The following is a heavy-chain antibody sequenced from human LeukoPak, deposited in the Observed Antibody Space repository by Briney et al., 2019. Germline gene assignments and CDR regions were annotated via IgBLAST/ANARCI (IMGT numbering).Heavy chain of an antibody. CDR3: ARGRYYDFYP. CDR1: GFTFSSNW. Sequence: GGSLRLSCAASGFTFSSNWMSWVRQAPGKGLERVANIQQDGSEKSYVDSVKGRFTISRDNAKNSVYLQMNSLRAEDTAVYYCARGRYYDFYPWGQGTLVTVSS. V-gene: IGHV3-7*02. D-gene: IGHD3-3*01. J-gene: IGHJ5*02. CDR2: IQQDGSEK.